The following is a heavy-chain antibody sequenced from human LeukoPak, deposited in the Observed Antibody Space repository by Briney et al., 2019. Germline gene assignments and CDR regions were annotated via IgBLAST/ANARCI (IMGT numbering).Heavy chain of an antibody. CDR2: IIPIFGTA. Sequence: RASVKVSCKASGGTFSSYAISWVRQAPGQGLEWMGGIIPIFGTANYAQKFQGRVTITADESTSTAYMELSSLRSEDTAVYYCAKDGDRDGYNYADYWGQGTLVTVSS. D-gene: IGHD5-24*01. V-gene: IGHV1-69*01. CDR3: AKDGDRDGYNYADY. CDR1: GGTFSSYA. J-gene: IGHJ4*02.